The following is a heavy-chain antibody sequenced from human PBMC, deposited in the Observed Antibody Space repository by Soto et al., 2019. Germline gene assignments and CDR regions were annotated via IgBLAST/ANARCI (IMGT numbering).Heavy chain of an antibody. CDR1: GYSFRNLG. CDR2: INSYNGKT. CDR3: SDDRQPLSTYAFYLAC. Sequence: QIQLVQSGAEVKKPGASVQVSCKASGYSFRNLGINWVRQAPGQGLAWMGWINSYNGKTSYAQSLQDRVTMTTDTSTATAYLQLRSLNTADPAIHYGSDDRQPLSTYAFYLACWGHGPRVNVSS. V-gene: IGHV1-18*01. D-gene: IGHD3-10*01. J-gene: IGHJ4*01.